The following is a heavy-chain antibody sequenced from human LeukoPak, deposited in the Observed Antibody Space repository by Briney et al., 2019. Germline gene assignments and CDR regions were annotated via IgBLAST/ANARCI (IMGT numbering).Heavy chain of an antibody. CDR1: GGSISSYY. V-gene: IGHV4-4*09. J-gene: IGHJ6*03. Sequence: SETLSLTCTVSGGSISSYYWSWIRQPPGKGLEWIGYIYISGSTNYNPSLKSRVTISVDTSKNQFSLKLSSVTAAGTAAYYCARLRGNLPCSSTSCYNYYYYYYMDVWGKGTTVTVSS. D-gene: IGHD2-2*02. CDR3: ARLRGNLPCSSTSCYNYYYYYYMDV. CDR2: IYISGST.